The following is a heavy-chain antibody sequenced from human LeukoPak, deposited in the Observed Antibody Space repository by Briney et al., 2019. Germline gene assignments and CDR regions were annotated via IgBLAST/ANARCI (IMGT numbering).Heavy chain of an antibody. CDR3: ASPRSGYRYTFDY. CDR1: AASISNYY. D-gene: IGHD3-22*01. Sequence: SETLSLTCAVSAASISNYYWSWIRQAPGKGLEWIGYISTSGSTNYNPSLKSRVSISLDTSKNRFSLNLNFVTAAETAVYYCASPRSGYRYTFDYWGQGALVTVSS. CDR2: ISTSGST. V-gene: IGHV4-4*09. J-gene: IGHJ4*02.